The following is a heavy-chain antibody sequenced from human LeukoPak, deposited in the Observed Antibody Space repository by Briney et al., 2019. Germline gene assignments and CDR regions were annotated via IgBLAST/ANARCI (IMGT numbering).Heavy chain of an antibody. CDR1: SGSISSSSYY. J-gene: IGHJ4*02. CDR2: IYYSGST. V-gene: IGHV4-39*01. CDR3: ASPYSGSYYYFDY. D-gene: IGHD1-26*01. Sequence: SETLSLTCTVSSGSISSSSYYWGWIRQPPGKGLEWIGSIYYSGSTYYNPSLKSRVTISVDTSKNQFSLKLSSVTAADTAVYYCASPYSGSYYYFDYWGQGTLVTVSS.